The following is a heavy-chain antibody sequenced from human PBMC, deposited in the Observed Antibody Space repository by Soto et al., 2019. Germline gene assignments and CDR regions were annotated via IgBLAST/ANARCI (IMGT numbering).Heavy chain of an antibody. CDR3: AHVYGCYDNFDS. CDR1: GFSLSTSGVG. V-gene: IGHV2-5*02. CDR2: IYWDDDK. Sequence: QITLKESGPTLVKPTQTLTLTCTFSGFSLSTSGVGVGWIRQPPGKALEWLALIYWDDDKRYSPSLKSRLTITQDTSNKQVIITMTNMDPVDTDTYYGAHVYGCYDNFDSWGQGTRVTVSS. D-gene: IGHD5-12*01. J-gene: IGHJ4*02.